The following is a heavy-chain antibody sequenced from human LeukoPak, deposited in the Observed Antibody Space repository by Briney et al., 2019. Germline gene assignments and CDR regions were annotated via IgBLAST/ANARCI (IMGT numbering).Heavy chain of an antibody. CDR3: ARDSHDSSGYYPFDY. CDR1: GGSFSGYY. J-gene: IGHJ4*02. CDR2: INHSGST. D-gene: IGHD3-22*01. Sequence: PSETLSLTCAVYGGSFSGYYWSWIRQPPGKGLEWIGEINHSGSTNYNPSLKSRVTISVDTSKKQFSLKLSSVTAADTAVYYCARDSHDSSGYYPFDYWGQGTLVAVSS. V-gene: IGHV4-34*01.